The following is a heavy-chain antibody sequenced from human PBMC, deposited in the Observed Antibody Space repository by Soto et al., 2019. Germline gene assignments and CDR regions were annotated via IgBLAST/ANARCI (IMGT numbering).Heavy chain of an antibody. CDR2: ISGSGGST. J-gene: IGHJ4*02. Sequence: PGGSLRLSCAASGFTFSSYGMHWVRQAPGKGLEWVSAISGSGGSTYYADSVKGRFTISRDNSKNTLYLQMNSLRAEDTAVYYCAKGFHYYDSSGYKTYFDYWGQGTLVTVSS. D-gene: IGHD3-22*01. V-gene: IGHV3-23*01. CDR1: GFTFSSYG. CDR3: AKGFHYYDSSGYKTYFDY.